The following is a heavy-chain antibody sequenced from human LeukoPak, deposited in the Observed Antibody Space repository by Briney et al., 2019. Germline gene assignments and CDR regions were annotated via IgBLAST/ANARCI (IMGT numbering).Heavy chain of an antibody. J-gene: IGHJ4*01. CDR1: GYMFSDYY. CDR3: ATYGSASGTFFAS. CDR2: ISHSGSTI. V-gene: IGHV3-11*04. Sequence: GGSLRLSCAGSGYMFSDYYMRWIRQTPEKGLEWLSYISHSGSTIYYADSVKGRFIISRDNAKNSLYLQMSSLRAEDTALYYCATYGSASGTFFASWGQRTLVTVSS. D-gene: IGHD3-10*01.